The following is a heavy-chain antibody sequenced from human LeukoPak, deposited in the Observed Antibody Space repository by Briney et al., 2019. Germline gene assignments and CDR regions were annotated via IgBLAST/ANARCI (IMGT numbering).Heavy chain of an antibody. V-gene: IGHV4-34*01. CDR2: INHSGST. D-gene: IGHD5-18*01. J-gene: IGHJ4*02. Sequence: ASETLSLTCAVYGGSFSGYYWSWIRQPPGKGLECIGEINHSGSTNYNPSLKSRVTISVDTSKNQFSLKLSSVTAADTAVYYCARGVRYSYGPFDYWGQGTLVTVSS. CDR1: GGSFSGYY. CDR3: ARGVRYSYGPFDY.